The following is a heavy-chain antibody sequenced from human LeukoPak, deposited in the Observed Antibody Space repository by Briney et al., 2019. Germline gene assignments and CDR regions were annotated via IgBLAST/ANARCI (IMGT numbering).Heavy chain of an antibody. CDR2: INHSGST. CDR3: AGDARPRYTYYYYYGMDV. Sequence: SETLSLTCAVYGGSFSGYYWSWIRQPPGKGLEWIGEINHSGSTNYNPSLKSRVTISVDTSKNQFSLKLSSVTAADTAVYYCAGDARPRYTYYYYYGMDVWGQGTTVTVSS. J-gene: IGHJ6*02. CDR1: GGSFSGYY. V-gene: IGHV4-34*01. D-gene: IGHD1-1*01.